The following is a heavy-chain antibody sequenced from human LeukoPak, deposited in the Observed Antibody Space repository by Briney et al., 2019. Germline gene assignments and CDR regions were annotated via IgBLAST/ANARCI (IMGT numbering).Heavy chain of an antibody. D-gene: IGHD2-2*01. J-gene: IGHJ4*02. V-gene: IGHV4-59*11. Sequence: SETLSLTCTVSGGSISSHYWSWIRQPPGKGLEWIGYIYYSGSTNYNPSLKSRVTTSVDTSKNQFSLKLSSVTAADTAVYYCARVEVVPAAVIYWGQGTLVTVSS. CDR1: GGSISSHY. CDR3: ARVEVVPAAVIY. CDR2: IYYSGST.